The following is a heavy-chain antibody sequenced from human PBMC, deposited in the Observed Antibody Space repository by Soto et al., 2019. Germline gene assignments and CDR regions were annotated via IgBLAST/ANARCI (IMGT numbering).Heavy chain of an antibody. V-gene: IGHV3-43*01. CDR2: ISWDGGST. CDR1: GFTFDDYT. Sequence: GGSLRLSCAASGFTFDDYTMHWVRQAPGKGLEWVSLISWDGGSTYYADSVKGRFTISRDNSKNSLYLQMNSLRTEDTALYYCAFGSVAGTIRRWFALWGQGSLVPVSS. J-gene: IGHJ5*02. D-gene: IGHD6-19*01. CDR3: AFGSVAGTIRRWFAL.